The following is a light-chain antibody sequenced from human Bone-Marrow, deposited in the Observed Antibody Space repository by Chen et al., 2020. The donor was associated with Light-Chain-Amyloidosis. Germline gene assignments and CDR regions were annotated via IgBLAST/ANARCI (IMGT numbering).Light chain of an antibody. J-gene: IGLJ3*02. V-gene: IGLV3-21*02. CDR1: NIGSTS. CDR2: DDS. Sequence: SYVLTQPSSVSVAPGQTATIACGGNNIGSTSVHWYQQTPGQAPLLVVYDDSDRPSGIPERLSGSNAENTATLTISRVEAGDEADYYCQVLDRSSDRPVFGGGTKLTVL. CDR3: QVLDRSSDRPV.